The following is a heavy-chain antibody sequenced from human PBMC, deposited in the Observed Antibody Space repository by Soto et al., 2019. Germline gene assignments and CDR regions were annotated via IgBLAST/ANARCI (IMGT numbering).Heavy chain of an antibody. J-gene: IGHJ3*02. V-gene: IGHV3-23*01. Sequence: PGGSLRLSCAASGFTFSSYAMSWVRQAPGKGLEWVSAISGSGGSTYYADSVKGRFTISRDNSKNTPFLQMNSLRAEDTAVYYCAKDYYDSSGPPGAFDIWGQGTMVTVSS. CDR1: GFTFSSYA. D-gene: IGHD3-22*01. CDR2: ISGSGGST. CDR3: AKDYYDSSGPPGAFDI.